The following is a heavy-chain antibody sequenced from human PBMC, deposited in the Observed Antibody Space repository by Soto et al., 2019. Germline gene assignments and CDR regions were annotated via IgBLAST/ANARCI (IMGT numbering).Heavy chain of an antibody. CDR2: ISHRGTA. V-gene: IGHV4-31*03. CDR3: ARVSATGTRWFDP. Sequence: LSLTCTVSGGSISSGAYYWGWIRQHPGKGLEWIGYISHRGTAYYTPSLKSRVSLSVDPSKSQFSLNVTSLTAADTAVYYCARVSATGTRWFDPWGPGTLVNVSS. J-gene: IGHJ5*02. D-gene: IGHD6-13*01. CDR1: GGSISSGAYY.